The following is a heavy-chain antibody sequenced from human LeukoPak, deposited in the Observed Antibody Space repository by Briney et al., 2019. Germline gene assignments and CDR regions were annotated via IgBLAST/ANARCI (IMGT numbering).Heavy chain of an antibody. CDR2: ISYDGSSK. D-gene: IGHD6-13*01. V-gene: IGHV3-30*18. CDR3: AKDRSSSWTFDY. Sequence: GRSLRLSCAASGFTFSSHGMHWVRQAPGKGLEWVALISYDGSSKYYADSVKGRFTISRDNSKSTLYLQMSSLRAEDTAVYYCAKDRSSSWTFDYWGQGTLVTVSS. CDR1: GFTFSSHG. J-gene: IGHJ4*02.